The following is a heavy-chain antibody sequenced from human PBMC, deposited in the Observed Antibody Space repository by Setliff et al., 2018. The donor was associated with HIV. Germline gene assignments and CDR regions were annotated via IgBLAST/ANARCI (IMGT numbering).Heavy chain of an antibody. CDR3: ARQLASGFWAFDI. J-gene: IGHJ3*02. Sequence: PSETLSLTCTVSDDSFSTSDYWWAWVRQPPGKGLEWIGSIYHDGRTYYSPSLKSRVTISVDTSKNRFSLKLSSVTATDTAVYYCARQLASGFWAFDIWGQGTMVTV. CDR1: DDSFSTSDYW. V-gene: IGHV4-39*01. D-gene: IGHD3-22*01. CDR2: IYHDGRT.